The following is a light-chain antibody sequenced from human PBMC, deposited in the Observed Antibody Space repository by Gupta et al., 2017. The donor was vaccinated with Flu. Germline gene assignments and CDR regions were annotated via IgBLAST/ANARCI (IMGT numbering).Light chain of an antibody. CDR3: QSADSRGTYRVV. CDR1: ALPKQY. J-gene: IGLJ2*01. V-gene: IGLV3-25*02. CDR2: KDS. Sequence: SYELTQPPSVSVSPGQTARITCSGDALPKQYAYWYQQKPGQAPMLVIYKDSERPSGIPERFSGSSSGTTVTLTISGVQAEEEADYYCQSADSRGTYRVVFGGGTKLTVL.